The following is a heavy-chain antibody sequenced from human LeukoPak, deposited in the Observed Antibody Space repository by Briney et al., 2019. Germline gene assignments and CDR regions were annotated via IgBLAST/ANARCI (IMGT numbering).Heavy chain of an antibody. CDR1: EFTFSSYA. D-gene: IGHD3-22*01. Sequence: GGSLRLSCAASEFTFSSYAMSWVRQAPGNGLEWASAISGSVGSTYYADSVKGRFTIYRDNSKNTLYLQMNSLRAEDTAVYYCAKEYYYDSSGTPWYAFDIWGQGTMVTVSS. CDR3: AKEYYYDSSGTPWYAFDI. J-gene: IGHJ3*02. CDR2: ISGSVGST. V-gene: IGHV3-23*01.